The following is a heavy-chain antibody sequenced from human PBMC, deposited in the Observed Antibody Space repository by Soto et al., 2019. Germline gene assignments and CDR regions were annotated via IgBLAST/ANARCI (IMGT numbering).Heavy chain of an antibody. D-gene: IGHD4-17*01. V-gene: IGHV4-39*01. CDR3: ARQRPTVVTQAYFGP. J-gene: IGHJ4*02. Sequence: SETLSLTCTVSGGSITSSSYYWGWIRQPPGKGLEWIGGIYYSGRSYYNPSLKSRVTMSVDTSKNQFSLTLNSVTAADAAVYYCARQRPTVVTQAYFGPWGQGTLVTVSS. CDR1: GGSITSSSYY. CDR2: IYYSGRS.